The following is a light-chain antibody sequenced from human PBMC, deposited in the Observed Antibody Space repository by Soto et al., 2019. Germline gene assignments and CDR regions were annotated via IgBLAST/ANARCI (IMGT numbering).Light chain of an antibody. CDR1: QPISSW. CDR3: QQYDSYSWT. CDR2: DAS. J-gene: IGKJ1*01. Sequence: DIQMTQSPPTLSASVGDRVTITCRASQPISSWLAWYHQKPGKAPKLLIYDASNLESGVPSRFSGSGSGTEFTLTISSLQPEDVATYYCQQYDSYSWTFGQGTKVDIK. V-gene: IGKV1-5*01.